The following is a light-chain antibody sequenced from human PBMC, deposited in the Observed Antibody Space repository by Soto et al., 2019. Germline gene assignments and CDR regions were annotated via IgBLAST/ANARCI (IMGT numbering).Light chain of an antibody. CDR2: DAS. J-gene: IGKJ4*01. V-gene: IGKV3-20*01. Sequence: EFVLTQSPGTLSLSPGERATLSCRASQTVRNNYLAWYLQKPGQAPRLLIYDASSRATGIPDRFSGGGSGTDFTLTISRLEPEDFAVYYCQQFSSYPLTFGGGTKV. CDR3: QQFSSYPLT. CDR1: QTVRNNY.